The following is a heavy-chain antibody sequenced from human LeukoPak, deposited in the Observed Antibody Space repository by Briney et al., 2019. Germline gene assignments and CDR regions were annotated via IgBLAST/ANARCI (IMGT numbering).Heavy chain of an antibody. CDR2: ISTYGTDI. CDR3: ARDGGGFHDYAWGNYRYTLDN. V-gene: IGHV3-21*01. D-gene: IGHD3-16*02. Sequence: KPGGSLRLSCAASGFTFSSFSMNWVRQAPGKGLEWVSFISTYGTDIYYADSVKGRFTISRDNAKNSLYLQMNSLRAADTAVYYCARDGGGFHDYAWGNYRYTLDNWGQGTLVTVSS. J-gene: IGHJ4*02. CDR1: GFTFSSFS.